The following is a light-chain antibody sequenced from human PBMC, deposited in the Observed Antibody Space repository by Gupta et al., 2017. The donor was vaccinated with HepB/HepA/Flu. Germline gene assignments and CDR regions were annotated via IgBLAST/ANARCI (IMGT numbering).Light chain of an antibody. CDR3: QQNDNLPFT. J-gene: IGKJ4*01. Sequence: DIPMTQSPSSLSASVGDRVTITCQASQEISNYLNWYQQKPGKAPKLLIYDASNVEKGVPSRFSGSGSGTEFTFTISSLQPEDFATYYCQQNDNLPFTFGRGTKVEIK. V-gene: IGKV1-33*01. CDR2: DAS. CDR1: QEISNY.